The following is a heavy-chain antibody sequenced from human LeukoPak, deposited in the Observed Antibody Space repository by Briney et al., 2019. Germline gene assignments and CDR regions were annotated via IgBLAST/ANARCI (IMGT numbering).Heavy chain of an antibody. Sequence: SVKVSCKASGGTFSSYAISWVRQAPGQGLEWMGRIIPIFGTANYAQKFQGRVTITTDESTSTAYMELSSLRSEDTAVYYCARDRYSSGWYDVFDIWAKGQWSPSLQ. CDR3: ARDRYSSGWYDVFDI. CDR2: IIPIFGTA. J-gene: IGHJ3*02. D-gene: IGHD6-19*01. CDR1: GGTFSSYA. V-gene: IGHV1-69*05.